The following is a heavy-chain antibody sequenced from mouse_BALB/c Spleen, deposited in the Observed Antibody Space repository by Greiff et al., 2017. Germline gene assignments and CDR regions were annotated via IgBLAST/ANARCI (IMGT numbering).Heavy chain of an antibody. V-gene: IGHV1-55*01. Sequence: QVQLKQPGAELVKPGTSVKLSCKASGYNFTSYWINWVKLRPGQGLEWIGDIYPGSGSTNYNEKFKSKATLTVDTSSSTAYMQLSSLASEDSALYYCAIYYDWFAYWGQGTLVTVSA. CDR2: IYPGSGST. J-gene: IGHJ3*01. CDR1: GYNFTSYW. D-gene: IGHD2-4*01. CDR3: AIYYDWFAY.